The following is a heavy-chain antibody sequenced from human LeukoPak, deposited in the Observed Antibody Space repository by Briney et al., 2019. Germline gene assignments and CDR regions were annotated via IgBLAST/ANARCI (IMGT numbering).Heavy chain of an antibody. Sequence: PGRSLRLSCEASGLTLQYYAFSNYGMHWVRQAPGKGLEWVAVIWYDGSNKGYGDSVKGRFTVSRDNSKNMLYLQINSLRAEDTAVYYCGKTTAGYSSGQKPAWPVDYWGQGTLVTVSS. CDR2: IWYDGSNK. V-gene: IGHV3-33*06. D-gene: IGHD5-18*01. CDR3: GKTTAGYSSGQKPAWPVDY. CDR1: GLTLQYYAFSNYG. J-gene: IGHJ4*02.